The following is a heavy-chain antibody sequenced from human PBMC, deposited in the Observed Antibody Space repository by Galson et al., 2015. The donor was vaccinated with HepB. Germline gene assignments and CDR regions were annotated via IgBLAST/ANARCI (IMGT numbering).Heavy chain of an antibody. CDR3: ATREAVPSTYAFDL. Sequence: SCKASGGIFRNYFISWVRQAPGQGLEWMGGIIPIFGTPNYAQKFQGRVTIFADKSTSTDYMELTSLRSEDTAMYYCATREAVPSTYAFDLWGQGTMVTVSS. J-gene: IGHJ3*01. CDR2: IIPIFGTP. CDR1: GGIFRNYF. D-gene: IGHD6-19*01. V-gene: IGHV1-69*06.